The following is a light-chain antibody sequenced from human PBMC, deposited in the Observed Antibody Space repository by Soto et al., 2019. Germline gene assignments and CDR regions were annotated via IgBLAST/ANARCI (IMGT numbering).Light chain of an antibody. CDR3: QQYGSSSWT. Sequence: EIVLTQSPGTRSLSPGERATLSCRASQSVSSSFLAWYQQKPGQAPRLLIYGASSRATGIPDRFSGSGSGTDFTLTISRLEPEYFAVYYCQQYGSSSWTFGQGTKVEIK. CDR2: GAS. CDR1: QSVSSSF. V-gene: IGKV3-20*01. J-gene: IGKJ1*01.